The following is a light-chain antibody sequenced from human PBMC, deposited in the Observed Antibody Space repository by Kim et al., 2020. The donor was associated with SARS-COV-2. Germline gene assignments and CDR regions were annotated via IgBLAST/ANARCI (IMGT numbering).Light chain of an antibody. Sequence: PGQSATLSCRASQSVSSSYLSWYQHKPGQAPRLLIYAASTRATAIPARFSGSGSGTDFTLTITSLQPEDFAVYYCQQDHNLPWTFGQGTKVDIK. CDR2: AAS. CDR3: QQDHNLPWT. J-gene: IGKJ1*01. V-gene: IGKV3D-7*01. CDR1: QSVSSSY.